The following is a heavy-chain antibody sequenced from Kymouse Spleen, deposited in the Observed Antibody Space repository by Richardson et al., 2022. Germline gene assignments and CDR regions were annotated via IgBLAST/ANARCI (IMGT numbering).Heavy chain of an antibody. J-gene: IGHJ6*02. V-gene: IGHV3-30*18. CDR3: AKIKWITGLRDCYYYYYGMDV. CDR2: ISYDGSNK. Sequence: QVQLVESGGGVVQPGRSLRLSCAASGFTFSSYGMHWVRQAPGKGLEWVAVISYDGSNKYYADSVKGRFTISRDNSKNTLYLQMNSLRAEDTAVYYCAKIKWITGLRDCYYYYYGMDVWGQGTTVTVSS. CDR1: GFTFSSYG. D-gene: IGHD1-20*01,IGHD1-7*01.